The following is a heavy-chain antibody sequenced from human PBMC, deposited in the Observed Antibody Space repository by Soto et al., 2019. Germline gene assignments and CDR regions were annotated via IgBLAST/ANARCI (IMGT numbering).Heavy chain of an antibody. J-gene: IGHJ6*04. D-gene: IGHD2-2*01. CDR2: TYYRSKWYN. CDR3: GTFLSTTSPDV. Sequence: SQTLSLTCAISGASVSSKSAAWNWIRRSPSRGLEWLGRTYYRSKWYNDYAVSVKSRITINPDTSKNQFSLHLNSVTPEDTAVYYCGTFLSTTSPDVWGEGTTVTVSS. V-gene: IGHV6-1*01. CDR1: GASVSSKSAA.